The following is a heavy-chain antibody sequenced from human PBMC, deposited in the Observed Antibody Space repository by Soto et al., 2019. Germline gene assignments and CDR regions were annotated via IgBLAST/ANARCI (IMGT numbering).Heavy chain of an antibody. J-gene: IGHJ4*02. Sequence: EVYLVQSGGGLVQPGGSLRLSCVASGFTFSRNWMSWVRQAPGKGPEWVASRKEDGSTKYYVDSVQGRFTISRDNAKSSLYLQMNGLRPEDTAVYYCAREGNWGQGTLVTVPS. CDR1: GFTFSRNW. CDR2: RKEDGSTK. CDR3: AREGN. D-gene: IGHD6-13*01. V-gene: IGHV3-7*04.